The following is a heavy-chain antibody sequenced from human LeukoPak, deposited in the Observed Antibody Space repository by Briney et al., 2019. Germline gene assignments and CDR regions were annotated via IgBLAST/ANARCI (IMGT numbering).Heavy chain of an antibody. V-gene: IGHV4-59*08. D-gene: IGHD5-12*01. Sequence: PSETLSLTCIVYGGSIRSSYWSWIRQTPGKRLQWIGYIHYSGESNNNPFLKSRVAISVDTSKNQFSLKLTSVTAADTAMYYCARRGPNSGYARGWNFDLWGRGTLVTVSS. CDR2: IHYSGES. CDR3: ARRGPNSGYARGWNFDL. J-gene: IGHJ2*01. CDR1: GGSIRSSY.